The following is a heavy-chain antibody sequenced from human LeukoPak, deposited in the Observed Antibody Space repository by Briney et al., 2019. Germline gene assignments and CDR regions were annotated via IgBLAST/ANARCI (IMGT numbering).Heavy chain of an antibody. J-gene: IGHJ4*02. Sequence: SETLSLTCTLSGGSISSGSYYWSWIRQPAGKGLVWIGRIYTTGSTNYNPSLKSRVTISLDTSKNQFSLKLSSVTAADTAVYYCARGWSRYSSGWKYYFGYWGQGTLVTVSS. CDR3: ARGWSRYSSGWKYYFGY. V-gene: IGHV4-61*02. D-gene: IGHD6-19*01. CDR2: IYTTGST. CDR1: GGSISSGSYY.